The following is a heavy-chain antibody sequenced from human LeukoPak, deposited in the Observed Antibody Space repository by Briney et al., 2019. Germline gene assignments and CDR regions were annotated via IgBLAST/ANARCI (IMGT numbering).Heavy chain of an antibody. V-gene: IGHV3-48*04. CDR2: ISSSGSTI. Sequence: GRSLRLSCAASGFTFSSYAMHWVRQAPGKGLEWVSYISSSGSTIYYADSVKGRFTISRDNAKNSLYLQMNSLRAEDTAVYYCARVSITHYGSGSYYFDYWGQGTLVTVSS. D-gene: IGHD3-10*01. J-gene: IGHJ4*02. CDR3: ARVSITHYGSGSYYFDY. CDR1: GFTFSSYA.